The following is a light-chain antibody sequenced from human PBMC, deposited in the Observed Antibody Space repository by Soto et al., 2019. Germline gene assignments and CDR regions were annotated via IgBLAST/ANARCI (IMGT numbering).Light chain of an antibody. CDR2: GAS. Sequence: EIVMTQSPATLSVSPGERATLSCRASQSVSDKSAWYQQKAGQAPRLLIIGASTRATGIPTGFSGSGSGTEFTLTISSLQSEDFAVYYCQQYKSWPYTFGQGTRLEIK. V-gene: IGKV3-15*01. CDR1: QSVSDK. J-gene: IGKJ5*01. CDR3: QQYKSWPYT.